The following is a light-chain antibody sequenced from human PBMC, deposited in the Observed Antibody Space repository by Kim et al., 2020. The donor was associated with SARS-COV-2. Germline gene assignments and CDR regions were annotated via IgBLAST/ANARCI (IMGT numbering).Light chain of an antibody. CDR3: QQTYGTPPT. J-gene: IGKJ4*01. CDR1: QGINRL. CDR2: YAS. V-gene: IGKV1-39*01. Sequence: DIQMTQSPSSLSASVGDTVTISCRASQGINRLLNWYQQRPGKAPQLLLHYASSLQSGVPSRFSASGSATEFTLTIASLQPEDFATYFCQQTYGTPPTFGGGTKVEIK.